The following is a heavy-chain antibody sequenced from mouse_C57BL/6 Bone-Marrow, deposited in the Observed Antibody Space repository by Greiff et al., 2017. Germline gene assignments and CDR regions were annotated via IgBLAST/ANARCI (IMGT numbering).Heavy chain of an antibody. D-gene: IGHD1-1*01. CDR1: GYTFTGYW. J-gene: IGHJ4*01. CDR2: ILPGSGST. CDR3: ARDGTTVVALYYYAMDY. Sequence: VQLQQSGAELMKPGASVKLSCKATGYTFTGYWVEWVKQRPGHGLEWIGEILPGSGSTNYNEKFKGKATFTADPSSNTAYMQLSSLTTEDSAIYYCARDGTTVVALYYYAMDYWGQGTSVTVSS. V-gene: IGHV1-9*01.